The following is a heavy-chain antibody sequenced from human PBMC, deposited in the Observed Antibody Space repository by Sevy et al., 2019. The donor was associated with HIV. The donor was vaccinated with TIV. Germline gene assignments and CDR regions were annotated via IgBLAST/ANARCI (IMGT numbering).Heavy chain of an antibody. Sequence: GGSLRLSCAASGFTLSDYYMSWIRQAPGKGLEWIPYISSGGSAIYYSDSVKGRFTISRDNGKNSLYLEMNSLRAEDTAVYYCARERYTYAQFYFDYWGQGSLVTVSS. J-gene: IGHJ4*02. CDR1: GFTLSDYY. CDR3: ARERYTYAQFYFDY. D-gene: IGHD5-18*01. V-gene: IGHV3-11*01. CDR2: ISSGGSAI.